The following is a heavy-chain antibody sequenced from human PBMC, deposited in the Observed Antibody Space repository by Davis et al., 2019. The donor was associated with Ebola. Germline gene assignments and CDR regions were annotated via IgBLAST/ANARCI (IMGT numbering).Heavy chain of an antibody. CDR2: ISYDGSNS. CDR1: GFAFSSFG. Sequence: RLSCAASGFAFSSFGMHWVRQAPGKGLEWVAAISYDGSNSYYADSVKGRFTISRDNSKNTLNVQMNSLRAEDTAVYYCAKRGGKPGIAAAGLDYWGQGTLVTVSS. V-gene: IGHV3-30*18. CDR3: AKRGGKPGIAAAGLDY. D-gene: IGHD6-13*01. J-gene: IGHJ4*02.